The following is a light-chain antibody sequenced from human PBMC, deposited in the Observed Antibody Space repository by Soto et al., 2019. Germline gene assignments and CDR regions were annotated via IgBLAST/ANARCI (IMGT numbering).Light chain of an antibody. CDR1: SSDVGRYNY. CDR2: DVS. J-gene: IGLJ1*01. Sequence: QSALAQPASVSGSRGQSITISCTGTSSDVGRYNYVSWFQQHPGKVPKLIIYDVSNWPSGLSDRFSGSKSGNTASLTISGLHPEDEADYYCSSFTSSSTFVFGTGPKVPVL. CDR3: SSFTSSSTFV. V-gene: IGLV2-14*03.